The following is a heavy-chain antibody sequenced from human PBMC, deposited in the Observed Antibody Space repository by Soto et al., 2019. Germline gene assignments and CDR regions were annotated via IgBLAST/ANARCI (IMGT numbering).Heavy chain of an antibody. CDR3: ARDLVSLTPAAAI. CDR2: ISYDGSNK. D-gene: IGHD6-13*01. V-gene: IGHV3-30-3*01. Sequence: PGGSLRLSCAASGFTFSSYAMHWVRQAPGKGLEWVAVISYDGSNKYYADSVKGRFTISRDNSKNTLYLQMNSLRAEDTAVYYCARDLVSLTPAAAIWGQGTLVTVSS. J-gene: IGHJ4*02. CDR1: GFTFSSYA.